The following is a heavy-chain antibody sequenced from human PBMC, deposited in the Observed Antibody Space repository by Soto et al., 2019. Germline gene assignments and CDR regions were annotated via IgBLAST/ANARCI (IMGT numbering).Heavy chain of an antibody. D-gene: IGHD3-3*01. CDR2: IYYTGNT. Sequence: PSETLSLTCTVSGGSISSGGYYWSWIRQHPGKGLEWIGYIYYTGNTYYNPSLKSRVTISVDTSKNQFSLKLSSVTAADTAVYYCARVLTISGLVMYAFDTWGQGTMVTVPS. CDR1: GGSISSGGYY. V-gene: IGHV4-31*03. J-gene: IGHJ3*02. CDR3: ARVLTISGLVMYAFDT.